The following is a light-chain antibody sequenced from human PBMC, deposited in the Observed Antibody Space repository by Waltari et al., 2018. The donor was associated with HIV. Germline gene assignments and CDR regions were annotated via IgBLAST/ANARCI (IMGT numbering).Light chain of an antibody. Sequence: QSVLTQSPSASGTPGPRVTISCSGSSSNLGSNPVNWYQQLPGTAPKLLIYSNNQRPSGVPDRFSGSKSGTSASLAISGLQSEDEADYYCAAWDDSLNGLFGGGTKLTVL. V-gene: IGLV1-44*01. CDR1: SSNLGSNP. CDR3: AAWDDSLNGL. J-gene: IGLJ2*01. CDR2: SNN.